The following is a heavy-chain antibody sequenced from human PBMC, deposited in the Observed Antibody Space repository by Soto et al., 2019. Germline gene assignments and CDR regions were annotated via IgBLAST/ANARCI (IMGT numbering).Heavy chain of an antibody. Sequence: QVQLVQSGAEVEKPGASVKVSCKASGYSFTDYHIHWVRQAPGQGLEWLGRINPKRGGTSTAQKFQGWVTMTTDTSISTASMELTRLTSDDTAIYYCARGDSTDCSNGVCSFFYNHDMDVWGQGTTVTVSS. J-gene: IGHJ6*02. CDR1: GYSFTDYH. D-gene: IGHD2-8*01. CDR2: INPKRGGT. CDR3: ARGDSTDCSNGVCSFFYNHDMDV. V-gene: IGHV1-2*04.